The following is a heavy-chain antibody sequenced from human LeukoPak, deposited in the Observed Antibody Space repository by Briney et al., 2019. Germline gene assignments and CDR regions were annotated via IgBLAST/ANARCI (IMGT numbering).Heavy chain of an antibody. D-gene: IGHD3-3*01. Sequence: SETLSLTCTVSGGSISNYYWSWIRQPPGKGLEWIGRIYTSGSTNYNPSLKSRVTISVDTSKNQFSLKLSSVTAADTAVYYCEITIFGVGSEHKHYMDVWGKGTTVTVSS. CDR1: GGSISNYY. V-gene: IGHV4-4*08. J-gene: IGHJ6*03. CDR2: IYTSGST. CDR3: EITIFGVGSEHKHYMDV.